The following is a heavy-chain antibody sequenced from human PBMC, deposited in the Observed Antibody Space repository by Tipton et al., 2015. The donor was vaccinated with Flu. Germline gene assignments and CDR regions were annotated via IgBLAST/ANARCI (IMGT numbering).Heavy chain of an antibody. CDR3: ARQGYCGGDCHPRAAFDI. D-gene: IGHD2-21*01. CDR1: GYSFTSYW. V-gene: IGHV5-51*01. J-gene: IGHJ3*02. Sequence: VQLVQSGAEVKKPGESLKISCKGSGYSFTSYWIGWVRQMPGKGLEWMGIIYPGDSDTRYSPSFQGQVTISADKSISTAYLQWSSLKASDTAMYYCARQGYCGGDCHPRAAFDIWGQGTMVTVSS. CDR2: IYPGDSDT.